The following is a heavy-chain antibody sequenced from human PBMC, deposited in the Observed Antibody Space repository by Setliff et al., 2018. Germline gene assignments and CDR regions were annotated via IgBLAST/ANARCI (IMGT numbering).Heavy chain of an antibody. Sequence: GSLRLSCAASGFIVNNNEMSWVRQAPGKGLEWLSVTYSGGETKYADSVNGRFTISRDASENSISLQMNSLRVDDTAVYFCRVWLGDYVMDSWGQGTLVTVSS. CDR1: GFIVNNNE. J-gene: IGHJ4*02. V-gene: IGHV3-53*01. D-gene: IGHD4-17*01. CDR2: TYSGGET. CDR3: RVWLGDYVMDS.